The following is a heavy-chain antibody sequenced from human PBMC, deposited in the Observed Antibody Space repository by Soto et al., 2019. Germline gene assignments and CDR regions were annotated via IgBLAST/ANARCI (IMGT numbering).Heavy chain of an antibody. CDR3: AKGQSWSYYYDS. CDR1: GFTFSDYY. CDR2: ISSSGDII. V-gene: IGHV3-11*01. J-gene: IGHJ4*02. Sequence: GGSLRLSCAASGFTFSDYYMSWIRQAPGKGLEWISYISSSGDIIYYADSVKGRFTISGDNAKNSLYLQMNSLRAEDTAVYYCAKGQSWSYYYDSWGQGTLVTVSS.